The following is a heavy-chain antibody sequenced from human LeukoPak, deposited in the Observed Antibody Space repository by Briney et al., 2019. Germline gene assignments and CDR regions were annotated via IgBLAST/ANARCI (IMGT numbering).Heavy chain of an antibody. CDR3: AKDGQYYYDSSGSHPSDY. Sequence: GGLRLSCAASGFTYTRYAMSWVRQAPGKGLEWVSAISGSGGSTYYADSVKGRFTISRDNSKNTLYLQMNSLRAEDTAVYYCAKDGQYYYDSSGSHPSDYWGQGTLVTVSS. CDR2: ISGSGGST. CDR1: GFTYTRYA. V-gene: IGHV3-23*01. J-gene: IGHJ4*02. D-gene: IGHD3-22*01.